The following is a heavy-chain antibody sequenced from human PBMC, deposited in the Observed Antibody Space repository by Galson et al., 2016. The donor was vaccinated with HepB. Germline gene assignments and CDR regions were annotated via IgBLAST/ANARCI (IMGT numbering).Heavy chain of an antibody. CDR1: GITFSDSY. CDR2: FDYSGST. CDR3: ARGTHYGDFSDY. J-gene: IGHJ4*01. Sequence: LRLSCAASGITFSDSYMTWIRQAPGKGLEWIGNFDYSGSTHYNPSLKSRVTMSADTSKNQFSLNLSTVTAADTAVYFCARGTHYGDFSDYWGHGTLVTVSS. D-gene: IGHD4-17*01. V-gene: IGHV4-34*01.